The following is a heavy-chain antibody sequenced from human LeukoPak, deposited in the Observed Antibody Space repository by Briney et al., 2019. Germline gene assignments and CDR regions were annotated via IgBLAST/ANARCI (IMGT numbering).Heavy chain of an antibody. D-gene: IGHD3-22*01. V-gene: IGHV6-1*01. CDR3: ARDRGPYYYDSSGYSDDAFDI. CDR2: TYYRSKWYN. J-gene: IGHJ3*02. CDR1: GDSVSSNSAA. Sequence: SQTLSLTCAISGDSVSSNSAAWNWIRQSPSRGLKWLGRTYYRSKWYNDYAVSVKSRITINPDTSKNQFSLQLNSVTPEDTAVYYRARDRGPYYYDSSGYSDDAFDIWGQGTMVTVSS.